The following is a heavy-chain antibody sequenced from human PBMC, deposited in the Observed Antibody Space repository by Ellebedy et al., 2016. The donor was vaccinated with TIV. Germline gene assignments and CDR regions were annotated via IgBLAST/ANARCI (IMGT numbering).Heavy chain of an antibody. CDR3: ARGWGDRYSSS. Sequence: SETLSLXXTVSGGSISSGAYYWSWIRQHPGKGLEWIGYSYYSGSTYYNPSLRSRVTISVDTSKNQFSLKLSSVTAADTAVYYCARGWGDRYSSSWGQGTLVTVSS. V-gene: IGHV4-31*03. CDR2: SYYSGST. D-gene: IGHD6-13*01. J-gene: IGHJ4*02. CDR1: GGSISSGAYY.